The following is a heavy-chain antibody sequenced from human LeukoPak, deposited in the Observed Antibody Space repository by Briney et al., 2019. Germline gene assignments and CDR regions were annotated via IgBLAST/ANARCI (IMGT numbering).Heavy chain of an antibody. Sequence: PSETLSLTCAVYGGSFRGYYWSWIRQPPGKGLEWIGEINHSGSTKYNPSLKSRVTMSVDTSKNQFSLNLSSLTAADTAVYYCARSPVGDSETEGDYWGQGTLATVSS. CDR3: ARSPVGDSETEGDY. CDR1: GGSFRGYY. V-gene: IGHV4-34*01. D-gene: IGHD3-3*01. J-gene: IGHJ4*02. CDR2: INHSGST.